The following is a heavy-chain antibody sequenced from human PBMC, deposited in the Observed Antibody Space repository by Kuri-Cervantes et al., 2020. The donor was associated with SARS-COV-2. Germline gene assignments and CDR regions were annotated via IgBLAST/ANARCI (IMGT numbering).Heavy chain of an antibody. CDR1: GGSFSGYY. V-gene: IGHV4-34*01. J-gene: IGHJ4*02. Sequence: GSLRLSCAVYGGSFSGYYWGWIRQAPGKGLEWIGSFYHSGSTYYNPSLKSRVTISVDTSKNQFSMKLSSVTAADTDVYSCARLEGGSGWVLFDYWGQGTLVTVSS. CDR2: FYHSGST. CDR3: ARLEGGSGWVLFDY. D-gene: IGHD6-19*01.